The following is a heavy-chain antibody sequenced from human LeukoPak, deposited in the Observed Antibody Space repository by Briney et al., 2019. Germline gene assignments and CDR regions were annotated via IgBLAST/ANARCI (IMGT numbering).Heavy chain of an antibody. CDR1: GGSISGTSYY. D-gene: IGHD1-26*01. CDR3: ARDVGATPGYFDY. Sequence: SETLSLTCTVSGGSISGTSYYWGWIRQPPGKGLEWIGSIYYSGTTYYNPSLKSRVTISVDTSKNQFSLKLSSVTAADTAVYYCARDVGATPGYFDYWGQGTLVTVSS. J-gene: IGHJ4*02. CDR2: IYYSGTT. V-gene: IGHV4-39*07.